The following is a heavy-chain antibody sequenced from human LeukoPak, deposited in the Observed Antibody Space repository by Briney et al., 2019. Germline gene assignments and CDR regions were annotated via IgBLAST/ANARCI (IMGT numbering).Heavy chain of an antibody. D-gene: IGHD5-24*01. CDR3: ARDGAERWIHSEVFDI. CDR2: IYYGGST. V-gene: IGHV4-39*07. CDR1: GGSIGSSSYY. J-gene: IGHJ3*02. Sequence: SETLSLACTVSGGSIGSSSYYWGWIRQPPGKGLEWIGSIYYGGSTYYNPSLRSRVTISVDTSENQVSLKLTAVTAADTAVYYCARDGAERWIHSEVFDIWGQGTLVTVSS.